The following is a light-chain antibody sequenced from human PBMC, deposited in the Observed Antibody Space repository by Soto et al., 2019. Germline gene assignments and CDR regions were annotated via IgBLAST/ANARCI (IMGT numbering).Light chain of an antibody. Sequence: QSALTQPASVSGSPGQSITISCTGTSSYVGGYNYVSWYQQHPGKAPKLMIYDVSNRPSGVSNRFSCSKSGNTASLTISWLQAEDEADYYCSSYTSSSTVVFGGGTKLTVL. V-gene: IGLV2-14*01. CDR1: SSYVGGYNY. J-gene: IGLJ2*01. CDR3: SSYTSSSTVV. CDR2: DVS.